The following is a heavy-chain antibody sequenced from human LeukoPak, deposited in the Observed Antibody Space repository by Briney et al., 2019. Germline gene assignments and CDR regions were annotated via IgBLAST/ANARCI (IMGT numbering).Heavy chain of an antibody. CDR1: GFTFSSYS. V-gene: IGHV3-48*01. J-gene: IGHJ4*02. CDR3: ARAGGSTVSHSDY. CDR2: ISSSSSTI. Sequence: GGSLRLSCAASGFTFSSYSMKWVRQAPGKGLEWVSYISSSSSTIYYADSVKGRFTISRDNANNSLYLQMNSLRAEDTAVYYCARAGGSTVSHSDYWGQGTLVTVSS. D-gene: IGHD4-17*01.